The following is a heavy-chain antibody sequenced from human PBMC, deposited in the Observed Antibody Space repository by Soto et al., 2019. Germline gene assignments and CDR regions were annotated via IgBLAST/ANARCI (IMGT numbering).Heavy chain of an antibody. D-gene: IGHD4-4*01. J-gene: IGHJ3*01. V-gene: IGHV1-69*04. CDR1: GGTFSSYT. CDR2: IIPILGIA. CDR3: ARDRRGYRCNSDDAFYF. Sequence: ASVKVSCKASGGTFSSYTISWVRQAPGQGLEWMGRIIPILGIANYAQKFQGRVTITADKSTSTAYMELSSLRSEDTAVYSCARDRRGYRCNSDDAFYFSGQATRVTVPS.